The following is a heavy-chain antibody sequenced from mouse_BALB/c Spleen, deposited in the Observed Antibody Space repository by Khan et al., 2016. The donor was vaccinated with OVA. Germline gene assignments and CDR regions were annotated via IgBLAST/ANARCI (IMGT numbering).Heavy chain of an antibody. CDR2: VNPNTGNT. CDR3: ARGYDFFAY. D-gene: IGHD2-14*01. Sequence: VRLQQSGPDLVKPGASVKMSCKASGYSFTGYYMNWVKQSHGKSLECIGRVNPNTGNTNYNQKFKGKAILIVDTSSSTAYMELRSLTSEDSAVEYCARGYDFFAYWGQGTLVTVSA. J-gene: IGHJ3*01. CDR1: GYSFTGYY. V-gene: IGHV1-26*01.